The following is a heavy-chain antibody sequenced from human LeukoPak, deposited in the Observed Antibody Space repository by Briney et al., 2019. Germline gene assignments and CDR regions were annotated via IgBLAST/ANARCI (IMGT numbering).Heavy chain of an antibody. D-gene: IGHD2-15*01. Sequence: GGSLRLSCAASGFTFSSYAMSWVRQAPGKGLEWVSAISGSGGSTYYADSVKGRFTISRDNAKNSLYLQMNSLRAEDTALYYCAKDYRSGPYYFDYWGQGTLVTVSS. J-gene: IGHJ4*02. CDR3: AKDYRSGPYYFDY. V-gene: IGHV3-23*01. CDR1: GFTFSSYA. CDR2: ISGSGGST.